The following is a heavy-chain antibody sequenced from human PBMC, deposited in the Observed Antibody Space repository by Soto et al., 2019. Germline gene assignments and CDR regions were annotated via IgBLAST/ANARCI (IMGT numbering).Heavy chain of an antibody. CDR3: ASYRDGLVAY. CDR1: GYTFTSYG. Sequence: ASVKVSCKASGYTFTSYGISWVRQAPGQGLEWMGWISAYKGNTNYAQKLQGRVTMTTDTSKQQFSLKLSSVTAADTAVYYCASYRDGLVAYWGQGTRVTVSS. CDR2: ISAYKGNT. V-gene: IGHV1-18*01. J-gene: IGHJ4*02. D-gene: IGHD5-12*01.